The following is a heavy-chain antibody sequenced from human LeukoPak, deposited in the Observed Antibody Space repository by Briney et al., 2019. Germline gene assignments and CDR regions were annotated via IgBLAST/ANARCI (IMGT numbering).Heavy chain of an antibody. CDR2: ISSTSSYT. Sequence: PGGSLRLSCAASGFAFSDYYMSWLRQAPGKGLEWVSYISSTSSYTNYADSVKGRFTISRDNAKNSLYLQMNSLRAEDTAVYYCARDSGYSSSWYGYYYGMDVWGQGTTVTVSS. CDR1: GFAFSDYY. V-gene: IGHV3-11*06. J-gene: IGHJ6*02. D-gene: IGHD6-13*01. CDR3: ARDSGYSSSWYGYYYGMDV.